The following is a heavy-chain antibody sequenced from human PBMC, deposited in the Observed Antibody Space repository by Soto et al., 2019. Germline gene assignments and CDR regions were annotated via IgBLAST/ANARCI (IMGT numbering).Heavy chain of an antibody. V-gene: IGHV3-74*01. CDR1: GFTLNNYW. D-gene: IGHD6-25*01. Sequence: EVQLVESGGGLVQPGGSLRLSCAGSGFTLNNYWMHWVRQTPGKGLVWVSRINPDGSSTSYADSVKGRFTISRDNAKNTVYLQMNSLRVEDTAAYYCATGSYYDGMDVW. CDR2: INPDGSST. J-gene: IGHJ6*01. CDR3: ATGSYYDGMDV.